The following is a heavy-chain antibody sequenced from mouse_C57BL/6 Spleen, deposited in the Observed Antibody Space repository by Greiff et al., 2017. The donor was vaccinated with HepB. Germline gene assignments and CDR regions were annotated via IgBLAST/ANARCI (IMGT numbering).Heavy chain of an antibody. CDR1: GFNIKDDY. V-gene: IGHV14-4*01. CDR3: TTKRWTWFAY. Sequence: EVKLMESGAELVRPGASVKLSCTASGFNIKDDYMHWVKQRPEQGLEWIGWIDPENGDTEYASKFQGKATITADTSSNTAYLQLSSLTSEDTAVYYCTTKRWTWFAYWGQGTLVTVSA. CDR2: IDPENGDT. J-gene: IGHJ3*01.